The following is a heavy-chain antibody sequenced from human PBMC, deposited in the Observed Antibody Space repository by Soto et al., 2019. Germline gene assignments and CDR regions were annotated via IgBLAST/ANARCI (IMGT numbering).Heavy chain of an antibody. V-gene: IGHV1-69*01. CDR1: GGTFSSYA. J-gene: IGHJ6*02. CDR3: AAIGARTYGMDV. Sequence: QVQLVQSGAEVKKPGSSVKVSCKASGGTFSSYAISWVRQAPGQGLEWMGGIIPIFGTANYAQKFQGRVTITADECSSTACLDGSSVRAEDTAVYYCAAIGARTYGMDVWGQGTTVTVSS. CDR2: IIPIFGTA. D-gene: IGHD1-26*01.